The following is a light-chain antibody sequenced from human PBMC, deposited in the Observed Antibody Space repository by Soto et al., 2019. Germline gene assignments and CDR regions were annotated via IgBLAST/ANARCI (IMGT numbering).Light chain of an antibody. V-gene: IGKV1-9*01. J-gene: IGKJ2*03. Sequence: DIQLTQSPSFLSASVGDRVTVSCRASQDISTSLAWFQQKAGKVPQLLVYPASTLQDGVPSRFSGSGSGTYFTLTINNVQAEHFATYYCQHPRTYPFSLGQGTKLDIK. CDR1: QDISTS. CDR2: PAS. CDR3: QHPRTYPFS.